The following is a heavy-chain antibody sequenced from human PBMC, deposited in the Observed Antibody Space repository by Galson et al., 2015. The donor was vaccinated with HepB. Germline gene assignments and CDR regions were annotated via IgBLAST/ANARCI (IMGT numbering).Heavy chain of an antibody. CDR3: ARGGELFPQPFDY. J-gene: IGHJ4*02. D-gene: IGHD3-10*01. CDR1: GYTFSSYS. V-gene: IGHV1-18*01. Sequence: SVKVSCKASGYTFSSYSITWVRQAPGQGLEWVGWISPHNRYTNYAQNFQGRVTMTTDTSTTTAYMELRSLRSEDTAVYYCARGGELFPQPFDYWGQGTLVTVSS. CDR2: ISPHNRYT.